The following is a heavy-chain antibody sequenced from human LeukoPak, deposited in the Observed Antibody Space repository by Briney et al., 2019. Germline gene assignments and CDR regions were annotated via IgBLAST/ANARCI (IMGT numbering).Heavy chain of an antibody. CDR2: ISSSSSTI. CDR3: ARDRRTTVTINWFDP. V-gene: IGHV3-48*01. CDR1: GFTFSSYS. D-gene: IGHD4-17*01. J-gene: IGHJ5*02. Sequence: GRSLRLSCAASGFTFSSYSMNWVRQAPGKGLEWVSYISSSSSTIYYADSVKGRFTISRDNAKNSLYLQMNSLRAEDTAVYYCARDRRTTVTINWFDPWGQGALVTVSS.